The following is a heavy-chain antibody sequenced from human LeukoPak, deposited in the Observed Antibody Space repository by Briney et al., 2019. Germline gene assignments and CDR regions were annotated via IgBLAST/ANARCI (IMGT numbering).Heavy chain of an antibody. CDR3: AASRPMSPSWFDP. D-gene: IGHD3-22*01. CDR2: ISAYNGNT. V-gene: IGHV1-18*04. Sequence: ASVKVSCKASGYTFTDYYIHWVRQAPGQGLEWMGWISAYNGNTNYAQKLQGRVTMTTDTSTSTAYMELRSLRSDDTAVYYCAASRPMSPSWFDPWGQGTLVTVSS. J-gene: IGHJ5*02. CDR1: GYTFTDYY.